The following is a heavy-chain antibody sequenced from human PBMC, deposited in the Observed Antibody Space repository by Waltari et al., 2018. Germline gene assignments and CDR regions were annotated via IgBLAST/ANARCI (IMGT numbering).Heavy chain of an antibody. CDR3: ARGNTASLDY. V-gene: IGHV3-53*01. CDR1: GFTVTNYY. Sequence: HLVESGGGLIQPGGSLRLSCAASGFTVTNYYMSWVRQAPGRGLECVSVIYSAVTTYYADSVKGRFTISRDTCRNTLYLQMDNLRPDDTAVYYCARGNTASLDYWGQGTLVTVSS. J-gene: IGHJ4*02. D-gene: IGHD2-21*02. CDR2: IYSAVTT.